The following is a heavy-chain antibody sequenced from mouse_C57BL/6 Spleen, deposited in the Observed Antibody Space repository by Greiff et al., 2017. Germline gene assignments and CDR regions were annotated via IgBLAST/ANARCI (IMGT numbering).Heavy chain of an antibody. CDR1: GYTFTSYW. D-gene: IGHD4-1*01. J-gene: IGHJ2*01. CDR3: ARERGRKGYYFDY. CDR2: IYPGSGST. V-gene: IGHV1-55*01. Sequence: QVQLQQPGAELVKPGASVKMSCKASGYTFTSYWITWVKQRPGQGLAWIGDIYPGSGSTNYNEKFKSKATLTVDTSSSTAYMQLSSLTSEDSAVYYCARERGRKGYYFDYWGQGTTLTVSS.